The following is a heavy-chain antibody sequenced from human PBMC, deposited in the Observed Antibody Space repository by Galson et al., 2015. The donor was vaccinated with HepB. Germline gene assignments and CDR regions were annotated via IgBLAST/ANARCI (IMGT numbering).Heavy chain of an antibody. CDR2: MNPNSGNT. Sequence: SVKVSCKASGYTFTSYDINWVRQATGQGLEWMGWMNPNSGNTGYAQKFQGRVTMTRNTSISTAYMELSSLRSEDTAVYYCARGQGRADEIFGVVTSFDYWGQGTLVTVSS. V-gene: IGHV1-8*01. CDR1: GYTFTSYD. J-gene: IGHJ4*02. D-gene: IGHD3-3*01. CDR3: ARGQGRADEIFGVVTSFDY.